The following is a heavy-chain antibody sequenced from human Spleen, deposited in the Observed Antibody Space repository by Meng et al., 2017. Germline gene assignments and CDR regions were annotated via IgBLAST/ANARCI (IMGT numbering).Heavy chain of an antibody. Sequence: GESLKTSCAAAGFTFSTSWMTWVRQAPGKGLEWVSYIRSHGGTKYYADSVKDRFTISRDNAKSSLYLQMNSLRAEDTAVYYCARDLAVGYSSWGQGTLVTVSS. CDR1: GFTFSTSW. CDR2: IRSHGGTK. V-gene: IGHV3-48*04. CDR3: ARDLAVGYSS. D-gene: IGHD6-19*01. J-gene: IGHJ4*02.